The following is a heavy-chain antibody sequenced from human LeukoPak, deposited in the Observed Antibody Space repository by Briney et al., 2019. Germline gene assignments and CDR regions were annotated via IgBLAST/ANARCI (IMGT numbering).Heavy chain of an antibody. CDR1: GGTFSSYA. V-gene: IGHV1-69*05. D-gene: IGHD6-19*01. Sequence: SVKVSCKASGGTFSSYAISWVRQAPGQGLESMGRIIPIFGTANYAQKFQGRVTITTDESTSTAYMELSSLRSEDTAVYYCARGDVAAVSWFDPWGQGTLVTVSS. J-gene: IGHJ5*02. CDR3: ARGDVAAVSWFDP. CDR2: IIPIFGTA.